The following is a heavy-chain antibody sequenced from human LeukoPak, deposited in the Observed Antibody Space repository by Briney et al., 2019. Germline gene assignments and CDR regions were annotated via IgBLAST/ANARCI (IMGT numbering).Heavy chain of an antibody. CDR1: GGSISSHY. V-gene: IGHV4-59*08. J-gene: IGHJ4*02. CDR3: ARRPISSYYFDY. CDR2: IYYTGST. D-gene: IGHD3-3*02. Sequence: SETLSLTCSVSGGSISSHYGSWIRQPPGKGLEWIAYIYYTGSTNYNPSLKSRVTISVDTSKNQFSLKLSSVTAADTAVYYCARRPISSYYFDYWGQGTLVTVSS.